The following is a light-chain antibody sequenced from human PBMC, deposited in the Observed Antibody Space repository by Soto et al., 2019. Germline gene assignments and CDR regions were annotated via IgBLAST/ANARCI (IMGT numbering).Light chain of an antibody. CDR1: QSVSSNY. CDR3: QQYDTSPRT. J-gene: IGKJ1*01. CDR2: GAS. V-gene: IGKV3-20*01. Sequence: EVMLTQSPGTLSLSPGERATLSCRASQSVSSNYLAWYQQKSGQAPRLLIYGASNRATGIPDRFSGSGSGTSFTLTIRSLEPEDFAFYYFQQYDTSPRTFGQGPKVEFK.